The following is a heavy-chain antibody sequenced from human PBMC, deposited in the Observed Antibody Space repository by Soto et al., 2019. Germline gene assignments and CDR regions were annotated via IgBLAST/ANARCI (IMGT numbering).Heavy chain of an antibody. CDR1: GDSVSSNSAA. CDR3: AKEGGNHYYYYAMDG. V-gene: IGHV6-1*01. J-gene: IGHJ6*02. Sequence: AQTLSLTCAISGDSVSSNSAAWSWIRQSPSRGLEWLGRTFYRSKWYNDYAVSVKGRITINPDTSKNLFSLQLNSVTPEDTAVYYCAKEGGNHYYYYAMDGWGQGTTVTVSS. CDR2: TFYRSKWYN. D-gene: IGHD1-26*01.